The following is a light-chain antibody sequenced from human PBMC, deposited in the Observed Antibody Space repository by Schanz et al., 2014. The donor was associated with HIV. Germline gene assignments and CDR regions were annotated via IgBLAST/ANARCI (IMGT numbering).Light chain of an antibody. CDR1: SSNIGAGYD. CDR2: GNN. CDR3: ASWDDSLNGNVV. Sequence: QSVLTQPPSVSGAPGQRVTISCAGSSSNIGAGYDVHWYHHLPGSAPKLLISGNNNRPSGVSDRFSASRSGTSASLAITGLQAEDEGDYYCASWDDSLNGNVVFGGGTKLTVL. J-gene: IGLJ2*01. V-gene: IGLV1-40*01.